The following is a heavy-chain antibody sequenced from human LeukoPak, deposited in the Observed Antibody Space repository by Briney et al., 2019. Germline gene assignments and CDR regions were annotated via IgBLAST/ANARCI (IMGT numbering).Heavy chain of an antibody. V-gene: IGHV3-11*01. J-gene: IGHJ4*02. CDR1: GFTFSDFY. CDR3: AARSSGNPYF. Sequence: PGGSLRLSCAASGFTFSDFYMTWIRQAPGKGLEWVSYSSNGGSTIYYADSVKGRFTISRDNAENSLYLQMNSLRVEDTAVYYCAARSSGNPYFWGQGTLVTVSS. D-gene: IGHD1-26*01. CDR2: SSNGGSTI.